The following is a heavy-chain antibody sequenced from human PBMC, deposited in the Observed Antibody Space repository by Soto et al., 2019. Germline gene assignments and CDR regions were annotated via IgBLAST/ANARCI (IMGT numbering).Heavy chain of an antibody. V-gene: IGHV4-4*02. CDR2: IYRTGST. CDR1: GGPFTSNNW. CDR3: ASRDPGTSVDY. D-gene: IGHD1-7*01. J-gene: IGHJ4*02. Sequence: PSETLSLTCAVSGGPFTSNNWWTWVRQPPGQGLEWIGEIYRTGSTNYKSSLKSRVTISLDKSENQFSLKVASLTAADTAVYYCASRDPGTSVDYWGQGTLVTVSS.